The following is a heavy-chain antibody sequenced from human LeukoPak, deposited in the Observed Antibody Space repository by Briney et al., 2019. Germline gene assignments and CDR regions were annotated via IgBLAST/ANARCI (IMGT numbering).Heavy chain of an antibody. D-gene: IGHD3-22*01. CDR2: IYYSGST. CDR1: GGSISSYY. Sequence: SETLSLTCTVSGGSISSYYWTWIRQPPGKGLEWIGYIYYSGSTNCNPSLKSRVTISVDTSKNQFSLKLSSVTAADTAVYYCARGSGYQNNWFDPWGQGTPVTVSS. V-gene: IGHV4-59*08. CDR3: ARGSGYQNNWFDP. J-gene: IGHJ5*02.